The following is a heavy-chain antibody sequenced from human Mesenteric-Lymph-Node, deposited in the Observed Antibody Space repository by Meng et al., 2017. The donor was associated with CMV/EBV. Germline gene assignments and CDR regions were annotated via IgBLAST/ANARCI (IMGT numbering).Heavy chain of an antibody. CDR2: INPSGGST. J-gene: IGHJ6*02. D-gene: IGHD1-14*01. V-gene: IGHV1-46*01. CDR3: ARDLTISGYYYYAMDV. Sequence: ASVKVSCKASGYTFTSYYMHWVRQAPGQGLEWMGIINPSGGSTSYAQKFQGRVTMTRDTSTSTVYMELSSLRSEDTAVYYCARDLTISGYYYYAMDVWGQGTTVTVSS. CDR1: GYTFTSYY.